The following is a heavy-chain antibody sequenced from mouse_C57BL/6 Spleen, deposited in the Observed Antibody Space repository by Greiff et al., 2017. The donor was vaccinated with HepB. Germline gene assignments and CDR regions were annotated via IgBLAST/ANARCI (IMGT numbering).Heavy chain of an antibody. CDR2: IRSKSSNYAT. CDR3: VRDSDRMGNYVFDY. Sequence: EVQLVESGGGLVQPKGSLKLSCAASGFTFNTYAMHWVRQAPGKGLEWVARIRSKSSNYATYYADSVKDRFTISRDDSQSMLYLQMNNLKTEDTAMYYCVRDSDRMGNYVFDYWGQGTTLSVSS. J-gene: IGHJ2*01. D-gene: IGHD2-1*01. CDR1: GFTFNTYA. V-gene: IGHV10-3*01.